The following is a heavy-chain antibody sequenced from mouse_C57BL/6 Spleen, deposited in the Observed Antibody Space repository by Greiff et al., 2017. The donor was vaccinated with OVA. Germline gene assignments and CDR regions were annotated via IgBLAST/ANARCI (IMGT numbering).Heavy chain of an antibody. CDR2: IDPSDSYT. CDR1: GYTFTSYW. V-gene: IGHV1-69*01. D-gene: IGHD1-1*01. J-gene: IGHJ2*01. CDR3: ARGGTTVVADFDY. Sequence: QVQLQQSGAELVMPGASVKLSCKASGYTFTSYWMHWVKQRPGQGLEWIGEIDPSDSYTNYNQKFKGKSTLTVDKSSSTAYMQLSSLTSEDSAVYYCARGGTTVVADFDYWGQGTTLTVSS.